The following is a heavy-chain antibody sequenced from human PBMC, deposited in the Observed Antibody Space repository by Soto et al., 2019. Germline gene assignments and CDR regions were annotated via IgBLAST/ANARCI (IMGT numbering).Heavy chain of an antibody. CDR3: ARPYCDSTSCYTDWFDP. J-gene: IGHJ5*02. V-gene: IGHV1-8*01. CDR1: GYSFSTYD. D-gene: IGHD2-2*02. Sequence: QVQLVQSGAEVKKPGASVKVSCKASGYSFSTYDINWVRQAAGQGLEWMGWVNPKSGNTDYAQRFRGRVTMTSNTSINTAYMELSALTPEATAVYYCARPYCDSTSCYTDWFDPWGQGTLVTVAS. CDR2: VNPKSGNT.